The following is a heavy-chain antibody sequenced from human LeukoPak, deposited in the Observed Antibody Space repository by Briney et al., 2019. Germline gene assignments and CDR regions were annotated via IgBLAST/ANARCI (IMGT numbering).Heavy chain of an antibody. V-gene: IGHV5-51*01. D-gene: IGHD3-10*01. CDR2: IYPGDSDT. Sequence: GESLKISCKGSGYSFTSYWIGWVRQMPGKGLEWMGIIYPGDSDTRYSPSFKGQVTISAGKSISTACLQWSSLKASDTAMYYCARGGYGSGSSQSDAFDIWGQGTMVTVSS. CDR3: ARGGYGSGSSQSDAFDI. J-gene: IGHJ3*02. CDR1: GYSFTSYW.